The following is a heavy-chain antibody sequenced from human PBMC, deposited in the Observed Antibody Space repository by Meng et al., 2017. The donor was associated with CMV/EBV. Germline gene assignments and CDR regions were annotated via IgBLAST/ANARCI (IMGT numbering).Heavy chain of an antibody. D-gene: IGHD1-1*01. CDR1: GYTFTGYY. CDR3: ARVQEGSYPN. V-gene: IGHV1-2*02. J-gene: IGHJ4*02. Sequence: ASVKVSCKASGYTFTGYYMHWVRQAPGQGLEWMGWINPNSGGTNYAQKFQGRVTITADKSTSTAYMELSSLRSEDTAVYYCARVQEGSYPNWGQGTLVTVSS. CDR2: INPNSGGT.